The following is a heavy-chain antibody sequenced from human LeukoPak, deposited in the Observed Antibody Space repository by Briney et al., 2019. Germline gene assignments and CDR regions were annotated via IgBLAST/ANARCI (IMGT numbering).Heavy chain of an antibody. J-gene: IGHJ4*02. V-gene: IGHV4-4*07. D-gene: IGHD2-2*01. CDR1: GGSISSYY. CDR2: IYTSGST. CDR3: ARRNLGYCSSTSCPDDY. Sequence: SETLSLTCTVSGGSISSYYWSWIRQPAGKGLEWIGRIYTSGSTNYNPSLKSRVTMSVDTSKNQFSLKLSSVTAADTAVYYCARRNLGYCSSTSCPDDYWGQGTLVTVSS.